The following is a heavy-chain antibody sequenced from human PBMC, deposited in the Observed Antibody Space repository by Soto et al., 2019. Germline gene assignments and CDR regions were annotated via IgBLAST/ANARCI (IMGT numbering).Heavy chain of an antibody. V-gene: IGHV3-21*01. CDR1: GFTFSSYS. Sequence: EVQLVESGGGLVKPGGSLRLSCAASGFTFSSYSMNWVRQAPGKGLEWVSSISSSSSYIYYADSVKGRFTIPRDNAKNSLYLQMNSLRAEDTAVYYCARASQLFDAFDIWGQGTMVTVSS. CDR3: ARASQLFDAFDI. J-gene: IGHJ3*02. D-gene: IGHD6-13*01. CDR2: ISSSSSYI.